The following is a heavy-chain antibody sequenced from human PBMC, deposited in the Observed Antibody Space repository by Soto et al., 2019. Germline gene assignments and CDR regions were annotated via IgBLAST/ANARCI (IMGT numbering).Heavy chain of an antibody. CDR3: AHTGPGSGYSYYLYY. CDR1: GFSLSTSGVG. Sequence: QITLKESGPTLVKPTQTLTLTCTFSGFSLSTSGVGVGWIRQPPGKALEWLALIYWDDDKRYSPSLKSRLTITKDTSKNQLVLTMTIMVPVDTATYYCAHTGPGSGYSYYLYYWGQGTLVTVSS. D-gene: IGHD3-22*01. CDR2: IYWDDDK. J-gene: IGHJ4*02. V-gene: IGHV2-5*02.